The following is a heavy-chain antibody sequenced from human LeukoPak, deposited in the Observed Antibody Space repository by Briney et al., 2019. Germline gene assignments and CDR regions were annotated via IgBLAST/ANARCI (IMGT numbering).Heavy chain of an antibody. CDR2: ISSSSSYI. CDR1: GFTFSHYN. CDR3: ARDFGGGSCYRTCYFDY. J-gene: IGHJ4*02. Sequence: GGSLRLSCAASGFTFSHYNMNWVRQAPGKGLEWVSSISSSSSYIYYADSVKGRFTISRDNAKNSLYLQMNSLRAEDTAVYYCARDFGGGSCYRTCYFDYWGQGTLVTVSS. D-gene: IGHD2-15*01. V-gene: IGHV3-21*01.